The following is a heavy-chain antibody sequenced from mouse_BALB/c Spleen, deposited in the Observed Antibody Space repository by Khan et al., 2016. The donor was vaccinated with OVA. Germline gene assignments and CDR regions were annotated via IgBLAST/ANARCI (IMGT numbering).Heavy chain of an antibody. Sequence: QIQLVQSGPELRKPGETVKISCQTSGYTFTNFRVNWVKQTPGMGLKWMGCINTLTGEPTYADDFKGRFAFSLETSASNAYLQINNRDNADMAAYFCSRHGHGESFSFDFWGQGTTLTVSS. D-gene: IGHD2-13*01. V-gene: IGHV9-1*02. CDR1: GYTFTNFR. J-gene: IGHJ2*01. CDR2: INTLTGEP. CDR3: SRHGHGESFSFDF.